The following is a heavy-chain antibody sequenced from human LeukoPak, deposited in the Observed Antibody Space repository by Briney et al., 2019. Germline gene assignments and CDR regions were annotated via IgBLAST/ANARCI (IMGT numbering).Heavy chain of an antibody. Sequence: PGGSLRLSCAASGFTFSSYAMSWVRQAPGKGLEWVSAISGSGGSTYYADSVKGRFTISRDNSKNTLYLQMNSLRAEDTAVYYCAKDARANIVLMVYASWFDPWGQGTLVTVSS. V-gene: IGHV3-23*01. CDR1: GFTFSSYA. J-gene: IGHJ5*02. D-gene: IGHD2-8*01. CDR3: AKDARANIVLMVYASWFDP. CDR2: ISGSGGST.